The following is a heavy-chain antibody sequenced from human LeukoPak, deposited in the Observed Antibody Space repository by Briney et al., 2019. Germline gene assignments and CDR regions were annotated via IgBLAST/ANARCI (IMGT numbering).Heavy chain of an antibody. CDR3: ARAQLELRVGYYYYYMDV. CDR1: GYTFTSYY. Sequence: ASVKVSCKASGYTFTSYYMHWVRQAPGQGLEWMGIINPSGGSTSYAQKFQGRVTMTRDMSTSTVYMELSSLRSEDTAVYYCARAQLELRVGYYYYYMDVWGKGTTVTVSS. V-gene: IGHV1-46*01. D-gene: IGHD1-7*01. CDR2: INPSGGST. J-gene: IGHJ6*03.